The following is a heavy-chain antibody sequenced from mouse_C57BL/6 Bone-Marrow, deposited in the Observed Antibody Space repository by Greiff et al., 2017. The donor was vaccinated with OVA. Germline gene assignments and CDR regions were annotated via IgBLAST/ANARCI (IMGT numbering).Heavy chain of an antibody. CDR1: GYSFTGYD. Sequence: VQLQQSGPELVKPGASVKISCKASGYSFTGYDMNWVKQSPEKSLEWIGGINPSTGSTTYNQKFKDKATLTVDKSSSTAYMQLKSLTSEDAAVYYCARGYYYCDRFAYWGQGTLVTVSA. D-gene: IGHD2-4*01. V-gene: IGHV1-42*01. CDR2: INPSTGST. J-gene: IGHJ3*01. CDR3: ARGYYYCDRFAY.